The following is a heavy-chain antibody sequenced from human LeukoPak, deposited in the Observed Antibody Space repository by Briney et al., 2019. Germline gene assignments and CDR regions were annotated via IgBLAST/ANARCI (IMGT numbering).Heavy chain of an antibody. CDR3: AREDIVLGMDV. Sequence: SQTLSLTCTVSGGSISSGDYYWSWIRQPPGKGLEWIGYNYYSGSTYYNPSLKSRVTISVDTSKNQFSLKLSSVTAADTAVYYCAREDIVLGMDVWGQGTTVTVSS. V-gene: IGHV4-30-4*01. CDR2: NYYSGST. J-gene: IGHJ6*02. CDR1: GGSISSGDYY. D-gene: IGHD2-8*02.